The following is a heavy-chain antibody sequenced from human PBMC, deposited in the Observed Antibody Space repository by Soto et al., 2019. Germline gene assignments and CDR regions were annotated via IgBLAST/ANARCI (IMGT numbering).Heavy chain of an antibody. V-gene: IGHV4-59*01. CDR1: GTSISSYY. CDR2: IHYSGTT. CDR3: ARYNSYAIDY. D-gene: IGHD2-8*01. Sequence: SETLSLTCTVSGTSISSYYWSWIRQPPVKGLEWISNIHYSGTTNYNPSLASRVTLSVDTSKNQFSLKMTSVTAPDRAMYFCARYNSYAIDYWGRGTLVTVSS. J-gene: IGHJ4*02.